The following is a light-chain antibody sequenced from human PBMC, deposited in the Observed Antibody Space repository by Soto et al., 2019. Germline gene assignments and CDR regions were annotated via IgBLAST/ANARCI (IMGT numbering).Light chain of an antibody. CDR2: GAS. CDR3: QQYGNSLFT. V-gene: IGKV3-20*01. J-gene: IGKJ3*01. Sequence: EIVLTQSPGTLSLSPGERATLSCRASQSVTNNYLAWFQQKPGQAPRLLIYGASTRATGIPVRFSGSGSGTAFTLTISRLEPEDFAVYYCQQYGNSLFTFGPGTKVDVK. CDR1: QSVTNNY.